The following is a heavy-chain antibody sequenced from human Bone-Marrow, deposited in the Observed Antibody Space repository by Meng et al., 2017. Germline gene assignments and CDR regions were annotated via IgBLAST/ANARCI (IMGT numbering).Heavy chain of an antibody. J-gene: IGHJ4*02. CDR3: AREYYIESSGYSFMGYYYFDY. D-gene: IGHD3-22*01. CDR1: GFTFSSYP. Sequence: GESLKISCGVSGFTFSSYPMHWVRQTPGKGLEWVAIMSSDGNSKYYGDSVKGRFTISRDNSNNKLLLQVNSLRAEDTAVYYCAREYYIESSGYSFMGYYYFDYWGQGTPVTVSS. V-gene: IGHV3-30*01. CDR2: MSSDGNSK.